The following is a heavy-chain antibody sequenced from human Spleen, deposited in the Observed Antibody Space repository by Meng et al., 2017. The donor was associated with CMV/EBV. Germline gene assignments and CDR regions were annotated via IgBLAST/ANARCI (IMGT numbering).Heavy chain of an antibody. CDR3: ARAPNYFDTSGYPN. Sequence: GSLRLSCTISGGSISNYYWTWIRQPPGKGLEWIGYISYSGSTNYNPSLKSRVTISVDTSKNQFSLKLSSVTAADTAVYYCARAPNYFDTSGYPNWGQGTLVTVSS. D-gene: IGHD3-22*01. V-gene: IGHV4-59*01. CDR1: GGSISNYY. CDR2: ISYSGST. J-gene: IGHJ4*02.